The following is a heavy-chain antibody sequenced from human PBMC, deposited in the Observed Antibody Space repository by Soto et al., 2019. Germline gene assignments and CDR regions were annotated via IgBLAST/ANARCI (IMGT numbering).Heavy chain of an antibody. CDR1: GYTFTSYG. CDR3: ARAGYSSSWYVRGYNWFDP. D-gene: IGHD6-13*01. Sequence: GGLVKVSCKASGYTFTSYGISWVRQAPGQGLEWMGWISAYNGNTNYAQKLQGRVTMTTDTSTSTAYMELRSLRSDDTAVYYCARAGYSSSWYVRGYNWFDPWGQGTLVTVSS. CDR2: ISAYNGNT. J-gene: IGHJ5*02. V-gene: IGHV1-18*01.